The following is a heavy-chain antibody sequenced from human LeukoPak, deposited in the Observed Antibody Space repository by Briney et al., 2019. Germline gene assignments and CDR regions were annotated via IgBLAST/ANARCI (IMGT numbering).Heavy chain of an antibody. Sequence: PGGSLRLSCAASGFTFSSYAMSWVRQAPGKGLEWVSAISGSGGSTYYADSVTGRFTISTDRARNTLYLQMNSLRAEDTALYYRAKGSGRGSSSALDYWGQGTLVTVSS. CDR2: ISGSGGST. D-gene: IGHD5-18*01. J-gene: IGHJ4*01. CDR3: AKGSGRGSSSALDY. CDR1: GFTFSSYA. V-gene: IGHV3-23*01.